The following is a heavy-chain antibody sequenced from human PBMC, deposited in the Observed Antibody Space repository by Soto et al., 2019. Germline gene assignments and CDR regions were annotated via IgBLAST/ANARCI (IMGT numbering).Heavy chain of an antibody. D-gene: IGHD3-22*01. V-gene: IGHV4-30-4*01. Sequence: SETLSLTCTISGGSISSGDYYWSWIRQPPGKGLEWIGYIYYSGSTYYNPSLKSRVTISVDTSKNQFSLKLSSVTAADTAVYYCAREEAQYYYDSSGYPHHAFDIWGQGTMVTVSS. CDR2: IYYSGST. J-gene: IGHJ3*02. CDR1: GGSISSGDYY. CDR3: AREEAQYYYDSSGYPHHAFDI.